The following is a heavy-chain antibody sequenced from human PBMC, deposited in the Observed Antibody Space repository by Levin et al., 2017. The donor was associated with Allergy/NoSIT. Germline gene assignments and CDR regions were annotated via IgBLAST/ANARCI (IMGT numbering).Heavy chain of an antibody. J-gene: IGHJ6*02. CDR1: GFTFSSYA. Sequence: GESLKISCAASGFTFSSYAMHWVRQAPGKGLEWVAVISYDGSNKYYADPVKGRFTISRDNSKNTLYLQMNSLRAEDTAVYYCARDRRRYCSGGSCHGGMDVWGQGTTVTVSS. CDR3: ARDRRRYCSGGSCHGGMDV. V-gene: IGHV3-30-3*01. D-gene: IGHD2-15*01. CDR2: ISYDGSNK.